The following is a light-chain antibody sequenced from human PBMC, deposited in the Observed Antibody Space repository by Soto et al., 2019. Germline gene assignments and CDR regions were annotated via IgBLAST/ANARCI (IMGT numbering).Light chain of an antibody. Sequence: ELVMTQSPATLSVSPGERATLSCRASQSVSSNLAWYQQKPGQAPRLLIYDASNRDTGIPARFSVSWSGTDGTLTISSLEPEDGEVYDGQQRSNWPLTFGPGTKVDIK. CDR1: QSVSSN. V-gene: IGKV3-11*01. J-gene: IGKJ3*01. CDR3: QQRSNWPLT. CDR2: DAS.